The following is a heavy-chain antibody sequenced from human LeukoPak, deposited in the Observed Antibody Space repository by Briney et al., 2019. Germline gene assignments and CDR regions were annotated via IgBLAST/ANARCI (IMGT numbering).Heavy chain of an antibody. D-gene: IGHD3-22*01. CDR2: ISGHGGNT. CDR3: AKDHRLIVVAYAFDI. Sequence: PGGSLRLSCAASGFTFDDYAMHWVRQAPGKGLEWVSLISGHGGNTYYADSVKGRFTISRDNSRNSLYLQMNSLRTEDTASYYCAKDHRLIVVAYAFDIWGQGTMVTVSS. V-gene: IGHV3-43*02. J-gene: IGHJ3*02. CDR1: GFTFDDYA.